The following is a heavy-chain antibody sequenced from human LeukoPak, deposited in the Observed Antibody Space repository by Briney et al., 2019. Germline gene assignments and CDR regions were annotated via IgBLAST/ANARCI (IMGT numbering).Heavy chain of an antibody. J-gene: IGHJ4*02. CDR2: IRSKAYGGTT. V-gene: IGHV3-49*03. D-gene: IGHD2-21*02. CDR3: TRVAEESAFGVVVTAIPNDY. Sequence: PGGSLRLSCTASGFTFGDYAMSWFRQAPGKGLEWVGFIRSKAYGGTTEYAASVKGRFTISRDDSKSIAYLQMNSLKTEDTAVYYCTRVAEESAFGVVVTAIPNDYWGQETLVTVSS. CDR1: GFTFGDYA.